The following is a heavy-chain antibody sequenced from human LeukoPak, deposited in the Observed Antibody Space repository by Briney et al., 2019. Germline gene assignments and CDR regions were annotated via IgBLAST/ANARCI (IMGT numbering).Heavy chain of an antibody. V-gene: IGHV1-24*01. J-gene: IGHJ6*03. D-gene: IGHD3-3*01. Sequence: ASVKVSCKFSGYTPTELSMHWVRQAPGKGLEWMGGFDSEGGETIYAQKFQGRVTITEDTSTDTAYMELSSLRSEDTAVYYCAAGGSTIFGSYLQSSPTSYYYYIDVGGKGTTVTVSS. CDR3: AAGGSTIFGSYLQSSPTSYYYYIDV. CDR1: GYTPTELS. CDR2: FDSEGGET.